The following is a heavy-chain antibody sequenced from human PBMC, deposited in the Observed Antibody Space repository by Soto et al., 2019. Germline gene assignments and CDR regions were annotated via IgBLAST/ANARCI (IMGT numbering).Heavy chain of an antibody. Sequence: GGSLRLSCEASGFTFYDYGMSWARQAPGKGLEWVSGVNWNGGSTGYADSVKGRFIISRDNAKNSLYLQMNSLRAEDTAFYYGVRGASLNFDYWGQGTLVTVSS. CDR1: GFTFYDYG. CDR3: VRGASLNFDY. J-gene: IGHJ4*02. V-gene: IGHV3-20*04. D-gene: IGHD1-26*01. CDR2: VNWNGGST.